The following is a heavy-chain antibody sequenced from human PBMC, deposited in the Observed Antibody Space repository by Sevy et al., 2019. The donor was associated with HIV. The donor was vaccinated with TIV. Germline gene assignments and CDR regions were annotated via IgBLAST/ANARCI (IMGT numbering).Heavy chain of an antibody. D-gene: IGHD3-22*01. J-gene: IGHJ4*02. CDR2: IRQAGSEK. Sequence: GGSLRLSCAASGFTFSNYWMSWVRQAPGKGLEWVANIRQAGSEKYFVDSVKGRFAISRDNAKNSLYLQMKSLRAEDTAMYYCARPYRTDPFYYSGSSGYYYPTYFDYWGQGTLVTVSS. CDR1: GFTFSNYW. V-gene: IGHV3-7*01. CDR3: ARPYRTDPFYYSGSSGYYYPTYFDY.